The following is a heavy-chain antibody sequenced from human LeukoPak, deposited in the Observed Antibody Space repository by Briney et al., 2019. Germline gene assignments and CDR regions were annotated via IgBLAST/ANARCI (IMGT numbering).Heavy chain of an antibody. V-gene: IGHV4-38-2*02. CDR2: IYHSGST. CDR3: ARDLTGGSSWYQYYFDY. D-gene: IGHD6-13*01. CDR1: GYSISSGYY. J-gene: IGHJ4*02. Sequence: SETLSLTCTVSGYSISSGYYWGWIWQPPGKGLEWIGSIYHSGSTYYNPSLKSRVTISVDTSKNQFSLKLSSVTAPDTAVYYCARDLTGGSSWYQYYFDYWGQGTLVTVSS.